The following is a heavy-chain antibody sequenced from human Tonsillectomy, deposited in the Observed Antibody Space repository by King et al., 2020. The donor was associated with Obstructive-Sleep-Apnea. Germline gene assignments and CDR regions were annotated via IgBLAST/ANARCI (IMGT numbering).Heavy chain of an antibody. CDR1: GFTFSSYN. CDR3: AGGGWYDWRDRNWFDP. D-gene: IGHD1-1*01. J-gene: IGHJ5*02. Sequence: VQLVESGGGLVQPGGSLRLSCAASGFTFSSYNMNWVRQAPGKGLEWVAYISSSSDTMYYADSVKGRFTISRDKAKNSLYLQMSNLRAEDTGVYYCAGGGWYDWRDRNWFDPWGQGTLVTVSS. CDR2: ISSSSDTM. V-gene: IGHV3-48*01.